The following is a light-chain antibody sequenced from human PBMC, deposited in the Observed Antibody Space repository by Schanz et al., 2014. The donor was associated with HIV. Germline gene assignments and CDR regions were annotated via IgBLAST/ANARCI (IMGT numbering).Light chain of an antibody. V-gene: IGKV3-20*01. CDR1: QSLTTNY. Sequence: ETVLTQSPGSLSLSPGDRATLSCRASQSLTTNYLAWYQQKLGQAPRLLIYGASSRATGIPDRFSGSGSGTDFTLPISSLHPDDFATYYCQHSYSTPRTFCQGTKVEI. CDR2: GAS. CDR3: QHSYSTPRT. J-gene: IGKJ1*01.